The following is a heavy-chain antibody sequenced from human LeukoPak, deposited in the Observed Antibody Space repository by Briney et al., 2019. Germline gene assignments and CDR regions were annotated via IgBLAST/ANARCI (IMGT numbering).Heavy chain of an antibody. CDR3: AREEMATGAFDY. Sequence: PGGSLRLSCAASGFTLSNNYMSWVRQAPGKGLEWVSVIYSGGSTYYSDSVKGRFTISRDNSKNTLYLQMNSLRAEDTAVYYCAREEMATGAFDYWGQGTLVTVSS. V-gene: IGHV3-53*01. D-gene: IGHD5-24*01. CDR1: GFTLSNNY. J-gene: IGHJ4*02. CDR2: IYSGGST.